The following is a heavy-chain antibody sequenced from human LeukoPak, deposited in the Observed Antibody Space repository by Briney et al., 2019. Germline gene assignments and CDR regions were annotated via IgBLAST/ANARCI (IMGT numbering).Heavy chain of an antibody. D-gene: IGHD6-19*01. CDR1: GFTFSSYA. J-gene: IGHJ4*02. CDR2: ISYDGSNK. V-gene: IGHV3-30-3*01. Sequence: PGGSLRLSCAASGFTFSSYAMHWVRQAPGKGLEWVAVISYDGSNKYYADSVKGRFTISRDNSKNTLYLQMNSLRAEDTAVYYCARGGYSSGHFDYWGQGTLVTVSS. CDR3: ARGGYSSGHFDY.